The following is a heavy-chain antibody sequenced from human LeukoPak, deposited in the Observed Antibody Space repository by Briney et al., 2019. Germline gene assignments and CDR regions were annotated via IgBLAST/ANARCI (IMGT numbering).Heavy chain of an antibody. Sequence: GESLKISCKGSGYSFTSYWIGWVRQMPGKGLEWMGIIYPGDSDTRYSPSFQGQVTISADKSISTAYLQWSSLKASDTAMYYCARQRPSSGYYPDAFDIWGQGTMVTVSS. CDR2: IYPGDSDT. CDR3: ARQRPSSGYYPDAFDI. V-gene: IGHV5-51*01. CDR1: GYSFTSYW. J-gene: IGHJ3*02. D-gene: IGHD3-22*01.